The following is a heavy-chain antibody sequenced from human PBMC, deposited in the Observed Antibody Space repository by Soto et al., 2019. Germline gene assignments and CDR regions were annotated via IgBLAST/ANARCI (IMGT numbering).Heavy chain of an antibody. V-gene: IGHV3-33*01. CDR3: ARDLGPSALDY. J-gene: IGHJ4*02. CDR2: IWYDGSNK. Sequence: GGSLRLSCAASGFTFSSYGMHWVRQAPGNGLEWVAVIWYDGSNKYYADSVKGRFTISRDNSKNTLYLQMNSLRAEDTAVYYCARDLGPSALDYWGQGTLVTVSS. CDR1: GFTFSSYG.